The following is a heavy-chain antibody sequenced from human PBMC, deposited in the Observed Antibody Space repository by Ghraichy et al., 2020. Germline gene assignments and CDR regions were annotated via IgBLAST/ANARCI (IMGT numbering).Heavy chain of an antibody. J-gene: IGHJ6*02. CDR2: ISYDGSNK. CDR1: GFTFSKYG. D-gene: IGHD3-22*01. Sequence: GGSLRLSCAASGFTFSKYGIHWVRQAPGKGLEWVAVISYDGSNKYYADSVKGRLTISRENSKNTLYLQVNSLRAEDTAVYYCAKVRDTSGYYSFRGDFYGMDVWGQGTTVTVSS. CDR3: AKVRDTSGYYSFRGDFYGMDV. V-gene: IGHV3-30*18.